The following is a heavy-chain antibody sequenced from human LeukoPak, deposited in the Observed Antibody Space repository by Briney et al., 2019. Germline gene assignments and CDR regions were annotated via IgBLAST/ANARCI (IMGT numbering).Heavy chain of an antibody. D-gene: IGHD6-13*01. J-gene: IGHJ4*02. V-gene: IGHV1-46*01. CDR2: INPSGGST. CDR3: VSFVAAAGKEVDY. CDR1: VYTFTSYY. Sequence: ASVTVSFTASVYTFTSYYIHWVRQAPGQGLEWMGIINPSGGSTTYAQKFRGRVTMTRDTSTSTVYMELSSLRSEDTAVYYCVSFVAAAGKEVDYWGQGTLVTVSS.